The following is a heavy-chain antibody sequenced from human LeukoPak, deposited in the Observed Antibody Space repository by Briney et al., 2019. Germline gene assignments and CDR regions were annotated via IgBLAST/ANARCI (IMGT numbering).Heavy chain of an antibody. Sequence: WETLSLTCTVSGAPITTSNHYWGWIRQTPGKTLEWIANIYYSGHTLYNPSLKSRALISVDTSSNQFSLRLTSVTAADTAVYYCAAPSGPTYYSPVDFWGQGTSVSVSS. CDR2: IYYSGHT. J-gene: IGHJ4*02. D-gene: IGHD1-26*01. CDR3: AAPSGPTYYSPVDF. V-gene: IGHV4-39*01. CDR1: GAPITTSNHY.